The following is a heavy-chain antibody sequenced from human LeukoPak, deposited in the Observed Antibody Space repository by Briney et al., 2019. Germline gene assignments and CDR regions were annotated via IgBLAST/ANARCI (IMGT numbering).Heavy chain of an antibody. J-gene: IGHJ5*02. D-gene: IGHD2-2*01. CDR3: ARDGTVDIVVVPAAIPHWFDP. V-gene: IGHV1-18*01. Sequence: ASVKVSCKAYGYTFTSYGISWVRQAPGQGLEWMGWISAYNGNTNYAQKLQGRVTITTDTSTSTTYMELRSLRSDDTAVYYCARDGTVDIVVVPAAIPHWFDPWGQGTLVTVSS. CDR2: ISAYNGNT. CDR1: GYTFTSYG.